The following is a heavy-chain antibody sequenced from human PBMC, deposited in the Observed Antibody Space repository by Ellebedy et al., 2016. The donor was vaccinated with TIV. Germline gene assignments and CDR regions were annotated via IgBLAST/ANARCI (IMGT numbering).Heavy chain of an antibody. J-gene: IGHJ5*02. CDR3: ASNDYGDYVGWFDP. D-gene: IGHD4-17*01. Sequence: ASVKVSCKAFGYSFTGYYMHWVRQAPGQGLEWMGWINPNSGGTNYAQKFQGRVTMTRDTSISTAYMELSRLRSDDTAVYYCASNDYGDYVGWFDPWGQGTLVTVSS. CDR1: GYSFTGYY. V-gene: IGHV1-2*02. CDR2: INPNSGGT.